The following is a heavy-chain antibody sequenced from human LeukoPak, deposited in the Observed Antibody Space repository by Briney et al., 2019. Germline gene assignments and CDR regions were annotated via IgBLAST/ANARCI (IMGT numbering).Heavy chain of an antibody. CDR1: GGSISSGDYY. J-gene: IGHJ3*02. CDR3: ARAESSGYYFDAFDI. Sequence: PSETLSLTCTVSGGSISSGDYYWSWIRQPPGKGLEWIGYIYYSGSTYYNPSLKSRITISVDTSKNQFSLKLSSVTAADTAVYYFARAESSGYYFDAFDIWGQGTMVTVSS. V-gene: IGHV4-30-4*01. D-gene: IGHD3-22*01. CDR2: IYYSGST.